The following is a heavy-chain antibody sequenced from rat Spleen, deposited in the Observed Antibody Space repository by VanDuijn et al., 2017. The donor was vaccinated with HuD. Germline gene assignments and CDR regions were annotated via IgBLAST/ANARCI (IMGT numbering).Heavy chain of an antibody. D-gene: IGHD1-2*01. CDR1: GFTFSNYC. CDR3: ARLGIAAIGNWFSY. J-gene: IGHJ3*01. V-gene: IGHV5-29*01. CDR2: INYDATST. Sequence: EVQLVESGGGLVQPGRSLKLSCEASGFTFSNYCMAWVRQAPTKGLEWFATINYDATSTHYRDSVKVRFTISRDNAKYTLFLHMDRLGSEDTATYYCARLGIAAIGNWFSYWGQGTLVTVSS.